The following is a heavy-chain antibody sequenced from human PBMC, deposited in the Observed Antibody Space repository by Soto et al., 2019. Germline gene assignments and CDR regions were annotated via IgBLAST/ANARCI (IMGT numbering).Heavy chain of an antibody. CDR2: IYYRGST. V-gene: IGHV4-59*11. CDR1: GGSISSHY. J-gene: IGHJ6*02. CDR3: ARDGREASGMDV. D-gene: IGHD1-26*01. Sequence: SETLSLTCTVSGGSISSHYCSWVREAPGKGLEWIGHIYYRGSTSYNPSLRSRSTISVDTSNNQFSLKLNSVTTADTAVYYCARDGREASGMDVWGQGTKVTVSS.